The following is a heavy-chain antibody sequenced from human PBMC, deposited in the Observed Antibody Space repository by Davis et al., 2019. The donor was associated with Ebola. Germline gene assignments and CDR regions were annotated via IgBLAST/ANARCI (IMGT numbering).Heavy chain of an antibody. Sequence: GESLKISCTASGFTFGDYAMSWFRQAPGKGLEWVGFIRSKAYGGTTEYAASVKGRFTISRDDSKSIAYLQMNSLKTEDTAVYYCTRVKLIAARPDYWGQGTLVTVSS. D-gene: IGHD6-6*01. J-gene: IGHJ4*02. CDR2: IRSKAYGGTT. CDR1: GFTFGDYA. CDR3: TRVKLIAARPDY. V-gene: IGHV3-49*03.